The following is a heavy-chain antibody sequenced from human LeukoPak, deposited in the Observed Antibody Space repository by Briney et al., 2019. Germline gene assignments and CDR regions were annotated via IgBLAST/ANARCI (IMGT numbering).Heavy chain of an antibody. CDR3: ASLLVEWKGSRPFDY. D-gene: IGHD3-3*01. CDR1: GFTFSDHY. CDR2: TRNKANSYTT. V-gene: IGHV3-72*01. Sequence: GSLRLSCAASGFTFSDHYMDWVRQAPGKGLEWVGRTRNKANSYTTEYAASVKGRFTISRDDSKNSLYLQMNSLKTEDTAVYYCASLLVEWKGSRPFDYWGQGTLVTVSS. J-gene: IGHJ4*02.